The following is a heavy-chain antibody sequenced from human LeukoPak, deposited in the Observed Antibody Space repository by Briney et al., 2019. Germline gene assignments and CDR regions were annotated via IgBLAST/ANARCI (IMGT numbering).Heavy chain of an antibody. J-gene: IGHJ4*02. CDR1: GFPVNEYE. D-gene: IGHD2-21*02. CDR2: VDAGATST. V-gene: IGHV3-48*03. Sequence: GGSLRLSCAASGFPVNEYEIHWVRQAPGKGLEWISYVDAGATSTNYADSVWGRFTLSRDNAQNSVHLQMNSLRDEDTAVYYCVRGRLPRSTKYFDSWGQGALVTVSS. CDR3: VRGRLPRSTKYFDS.